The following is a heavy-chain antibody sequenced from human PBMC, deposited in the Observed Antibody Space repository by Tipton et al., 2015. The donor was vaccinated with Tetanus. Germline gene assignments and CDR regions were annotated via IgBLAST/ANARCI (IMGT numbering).Heavy chain of an antibody. D-gene: IGHD2-21*02. V-gene: IGHV1-18*01. CDR2: INTDNGNT. CDR3: AREDYVTAVDY. CDR1: GYTFTSYD. Sequence: QSGAEVKKPGASVKVSCKASGYTFTSYDINWVRQATGQGLEWMGWINTDNGNTNYAQKFQGRVTVTTDTSTTTAYMELRSLRSDDTALYYCAREDYVTAVDYWGQGTLATVSS. J-gene: IGHJ4*02.